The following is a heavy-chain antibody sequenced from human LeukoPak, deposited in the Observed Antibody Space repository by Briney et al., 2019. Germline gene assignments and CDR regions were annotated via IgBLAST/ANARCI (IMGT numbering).Heavy chain of an antibody. J-gene: IGHJ4*02. D-gene: IGHD3-10*01. V-gene: IGHV3-30*02. CDR2: IRYDGSDK. Sequence: GGSLRLSCAASGFTFSTFAMIWVRQPPGKGLEWVAFIRYDGSDKYYADSVKGRFTISRDNSKNTLYLQMNTLRPEDTAVYYCAKDPRRGWFGQFGLDYWGQGTLVTVSS. CDR3: AKDPRRGWFGQFGLDY. CDR1: GFTFSTFA.